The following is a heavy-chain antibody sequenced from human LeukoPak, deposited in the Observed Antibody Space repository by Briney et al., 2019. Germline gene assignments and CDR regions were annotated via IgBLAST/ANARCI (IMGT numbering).Heavy chain of an antibody. V-gene: IGHV4-31*03. J-gene: IGHJ5*02. CDR2: INHSGST. CDR1: GGSISSGGYY. CDR3: ARRSGAIFRQINWFDP. D-gene: IGHD3-9*01. Sequence: KTSETLSLTCTVSGGSISSGGYYWSWIRQHPGKGLEWIGEINHSGSTNYNPSLKSRVTISVDTSKNQFSLKLSSVTAADTAVYYCARRSGAIFRQINWFDPWGQGTLVTVSS.